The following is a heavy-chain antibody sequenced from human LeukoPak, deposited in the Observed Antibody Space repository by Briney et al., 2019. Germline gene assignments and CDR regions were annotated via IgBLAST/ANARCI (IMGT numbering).Heavy chain of an antibody. Sequence: GGSLRLSCAASGFIFGTNWMSWVRQAPGKGLEWVSYITPAGTTYYADSVKGRFTISRDNAKTSLYLQMSNLRADDTAVYYCARDLGPHRSSPNSGAFDIWGQGTMVTVSS. D-gene: IGHD6-6*01. CDR1: GFIFGTNW. CDR3: ARDLGPHRSSPNSGAFDI. V-gene: IGHV3-48*04. CDR2: ITPAGTT. J-gene: IGHJ3*02.